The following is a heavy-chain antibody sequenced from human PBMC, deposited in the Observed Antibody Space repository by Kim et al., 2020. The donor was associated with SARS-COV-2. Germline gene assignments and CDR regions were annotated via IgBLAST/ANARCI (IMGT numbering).Heavy chain of an antibody. V-gene: IGHV4-39*01. CDR1: GGSISSSSYY. J-gene: IGHJ5*02. D-gene: IGHD2-8*01. CDR3: ARPLSYCTNGVCYRFDGRTWFDP. Sequence: SETLSLTCTVSGGSISSSSYYWGWIRQPPGKGLEWIGSIYYSGSTYYNPSLKSRVTISVDTSKNQFSLKLSSVTAADTAVYYCARPLSYCTNGVCYRFDGRTWFDPWGQGTLVTVSS. CDR2: IYYSGST.